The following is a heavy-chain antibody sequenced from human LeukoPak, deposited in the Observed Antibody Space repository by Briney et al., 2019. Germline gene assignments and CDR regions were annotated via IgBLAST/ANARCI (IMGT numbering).Heavy chain of an antibody. D-gene: IGHD6-19*01. CDR1: GFTFSSYG. J-gene: IGHJ6*03. Sequence: GGSLRLSCAASGFTFSSYGMHWVRQAPGKGLEWVAFIRYDGSNKYYADSVKGRFTISRDNSKNTLYLQMNSLRAEDTAVYYCAKGHPPLYSSGRYGDYYYMDVWGKGTTVTISS. CDR3: AKGHPPLYSSGRYGDYYYMDV. V-gene: IGHV3-30*02. CDR2: IRYDGSNK.